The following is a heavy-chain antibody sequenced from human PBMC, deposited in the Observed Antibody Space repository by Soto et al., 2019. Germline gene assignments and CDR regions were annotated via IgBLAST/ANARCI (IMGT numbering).Heavy chain of an antibody. D-gene: IGHD6-13*01. CDR2: INPNSGGT. J-gene: IGHJ6*02. CDR1: GYTFTGYY. V-gene: IGHV1-2*02. CDR3: ATMPEVSSWPYYGMDV. Sequence: ASVNVSCKASGYTFTGYYMHWVRQAPGQGLEWMGWINPNSGGTNYAQKSQGRVTMTRDTSISTAYMELSRLRSDDTAVYYCATMPEVSSWPYYGMDVWGQGTTVTVYS.